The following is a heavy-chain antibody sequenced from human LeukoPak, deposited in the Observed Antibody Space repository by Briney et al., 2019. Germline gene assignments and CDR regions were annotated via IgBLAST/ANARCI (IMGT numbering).Heavy chain of an antibody. J-gene: IGHJ3*02. CDR2: IYTSGST. CDR3: ARDCSYYDRFSDAFDI. V-gene: IGHV4-61*09. CDR1: GGSISSGSYY. Sequence: SETLSLTCTVSGGSISSGSYYWSWIRQPAGKGLEWIGHIYTSGSTNYNPSLKSRVTISVDTSKNQFSLKLSSVTAADTAVYYCARDCSYYDRFSDAFDIWGQGTMVTVSS. D-gene: IGHD3-22*01.